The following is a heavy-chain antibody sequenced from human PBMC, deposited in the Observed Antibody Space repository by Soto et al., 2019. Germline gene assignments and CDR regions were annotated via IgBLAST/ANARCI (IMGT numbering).Heavy chain of an antibody. Sequence: LSLTCVVSGDSISSVSHYWGWIRQPPGKGLEWIGSMFYTGSSYYNPSLKSRVTMSLDTSRNEFSLQLSSVTAADTAVYYCARHINWNYQVDPWGQGSLVTVSS. CDR3: ARHINWNYQVDP. J-gene: IGHJ5*02. CDR1: GDSISSVSHY. CDR2: MFYTGSS. V-gene: IGHV4-39*01. D-gene: IGHD1-7*01.